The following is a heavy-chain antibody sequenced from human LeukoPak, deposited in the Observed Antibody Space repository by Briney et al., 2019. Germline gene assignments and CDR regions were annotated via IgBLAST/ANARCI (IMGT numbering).Heavy chain of an antibody. CDR2: ISSGSTYI. V-gene: IGHV3-21*01. D-gene: IGHD3-10*01. CDR1: GFTFSSYS. Sequence: PGGSLRLSCTASGFTFSSYSMNWVRPAPGKGLQWVSSISSGSTYIYYADSLKGRFTISRDNTKNSLYLQMNSLRGEDAAVYYCARGDGATPPDVFDVWGQGTMVTVSS. CDR3: ARGDGATPPDVFDV. J-gene: IGHJ3*01.